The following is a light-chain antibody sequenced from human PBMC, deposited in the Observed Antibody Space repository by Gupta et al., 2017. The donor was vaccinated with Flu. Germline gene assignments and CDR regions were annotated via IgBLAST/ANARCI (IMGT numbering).Light chain of an antibody. Sequence: DIVMTHSPLSLPVTPGEPASISCRSSQSLLHSNGYNYLDWYLQKPVQSPQLLIYWGSKRASGVPDSFSGSGSDKDFTLKSSRVEDEDVGVYYCRQDLQTWTFGQGTKVEIK. CDR1: QSLLHSNGYNY. CDR3: RQDLQTWT. CDR2: WGS. J-gene: IGKJ1*01. V-gene: IGKV2-28*01.